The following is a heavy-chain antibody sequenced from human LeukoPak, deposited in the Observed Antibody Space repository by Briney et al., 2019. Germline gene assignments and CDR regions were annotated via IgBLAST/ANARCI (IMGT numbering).Heavy chain of an antibody. V-gene: IGHV4-59*08. CDR3: ARGLFGTGYAHFDY. J-gene: IGHJ4*02. Sequence: PSETLSLTCTVSGGSISSYYWSWIRQPPGKGLEWIGYIYYSGSTNYNPSLKSRVTISVDTSKNQFSLKLSSVTAADTAVYYCARGLFGTGYAHFDYWGQGTLVTVSS. CDR1: GGSISSYY. CDR2: IYYSGST. D-gene: IGHD5-12*01.